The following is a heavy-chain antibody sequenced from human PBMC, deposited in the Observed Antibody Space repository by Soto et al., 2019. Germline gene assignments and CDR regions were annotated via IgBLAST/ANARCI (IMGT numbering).Heavy chain of an antibody. CDR3: AKPSHALLEWAAAYCFDS. CDR2: ISASDDST. CDR1: GFTFSSLG. Sequence: PVGSLRLSCIASGFTFSSLGMNWVRQGTGKGLEWVSSISASDDSTHYADSVKGRFTISRDNSENTLYLQMNSLTAEDTAIYYCAKPSHALLEWAAAYCFDSWGQGVMVTVSS. V-gene: IGHV3-23*01. D-gene: IGHD3-3*01. J-gene: IGHJ4*02.